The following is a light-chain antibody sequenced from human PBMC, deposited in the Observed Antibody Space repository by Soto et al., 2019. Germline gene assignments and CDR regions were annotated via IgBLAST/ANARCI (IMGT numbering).Light chain of an antibody. CDR2: RNN. J-gene: IGLJ1*01. CDR3: SAWDDSLSCYV. CDR1: SSNIGSNY. Sequence: QSVLTQPPSASGTPGQWVTISCTGSSSNIGSNYVYWYQQHPGSAPKLLIYRNNQRPSGVPDRFSGSKSGTSASLAISGLRSEDEADYYCSAWDDSLSCYVFGTGTKVTVL. V-gene: IGLV1-47*01.